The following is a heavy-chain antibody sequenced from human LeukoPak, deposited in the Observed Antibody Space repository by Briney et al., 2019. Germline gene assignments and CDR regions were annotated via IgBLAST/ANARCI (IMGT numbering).Heavy chain of an antibody. CDR1: GFTFSSYC. CDR3: ARDSRRHGWSGYYNYYYYYMHV. Sequence: GGSLRLSCAASGFTFSSYCMSWVRQAPGKGLEWVSYISSSSSTIYYADSMKGRFTTFKDHTNNSLYQQINSPAAEETAVYYCARDSRRHGWSGYYNYYYYYMHVWGEGTTVSVS. J-gene: IGHJ6*03. V-gene: IGHV3-48*04. D-gene: IGHD3-3*01. CDR2: ISSSSSTI.